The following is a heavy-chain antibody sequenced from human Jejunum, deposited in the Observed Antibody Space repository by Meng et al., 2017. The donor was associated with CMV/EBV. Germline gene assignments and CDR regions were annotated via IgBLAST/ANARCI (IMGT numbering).Heavy chain of an antibody. CDR3: TTCPGYDYCRYFDL. D-gene: IGHD3/OR15-3a*01. Sequence: SGVAFNNAWMNWVRQAPGKGLEWIGRVKGKTDGETTEYGTPVKGRFTVSRDDSKNMLYLQMNSLKNEDTAVYYCTTCPGYDYCRYFDLWGRGTLVTVSS. J-gene: IGHJ2*01. CDR2: VKGKTDGETT. CDR1: GVAFNNAW. V-gene: IGHV3-15*01.